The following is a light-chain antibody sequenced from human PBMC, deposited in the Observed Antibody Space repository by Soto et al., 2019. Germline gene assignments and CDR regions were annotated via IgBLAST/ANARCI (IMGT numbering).Light chain of an antibody. Sequence: DIQMTHSPSSLSASVGDRVTITCRASRSVSRYLNWYQQVPGKPPKLLIYTASTSQTGVPSRFSGSGSGTEFTLTISSLQPEDFATYYCQQSDSLPLTFGGGTKVDIK. CDR1: RSVSRY. CDR2: TAS. CDR3: QQSDSLPLT. J-gene: IGKJ4*01. V-gene: IGKV1-39*01.